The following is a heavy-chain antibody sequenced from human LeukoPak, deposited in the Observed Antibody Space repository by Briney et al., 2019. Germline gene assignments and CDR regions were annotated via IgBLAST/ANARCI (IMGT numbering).Heavy chain of an antibody. CDR1: GYSFTSYY. CDR3: ARGVTLTTHPEIWAGDY. J-gene: IGHJ4*02. D-gene: IGHD1-1*01. CDR2: INPSGGSR. V-gene: IGHV1-46*01. Sequence: ASVKVSCKASGYSFTSYYIHWVRQAPGQGLEWVGIINPSGGSRTYAQKFQGRVTMTRDTSTSTVYMELSSLRSEDTAVYYCARGVTLTTHPEIWAGDYWGQGTLVTVPS.